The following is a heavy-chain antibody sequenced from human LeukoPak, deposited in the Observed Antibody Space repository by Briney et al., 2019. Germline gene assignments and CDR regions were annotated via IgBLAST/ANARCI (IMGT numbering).Heavy chain of an antibody. CDR3: ARGAVRGGTNFDY. V-gene: IGHV6-1*01. J-gene: IGHJ4*02. Sequence: SQSLSLTCAISGDSVSGRPAVWNGIRQSPSRVLEWLGRAYYRSKWYIDYAVSVKGRITITPDTSKNQFSLQLNSVTPEDTAVYYCARGAVRGGTNFDYWGQGTLVTVSS. CDR1: GDSVSGRPAV. D-gene: IGHD3-10*01. CDR2: AYYRSKWYI.